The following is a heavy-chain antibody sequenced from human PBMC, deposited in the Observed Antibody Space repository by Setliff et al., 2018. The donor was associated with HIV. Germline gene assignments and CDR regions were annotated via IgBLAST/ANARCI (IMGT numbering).Heavy chain of an antibody. J-gene: IGHJ3*02. D-gene: IGHD6-6*01. CDR3: ARGYEGSSPGGAFDI. V-gene: IGHV4-34*01. CDR2: INHSGSA. CDR1: GGSFSGYY. Sequence: LSLTCAVYGGSFSGYYWSWIRQSPGKGLEWIGEINHSGSANYNPSLKSRGTISVDTSKDQFSVKLTSVTAADTAVYYCARGYEGSSPGGAFDIWGQGTTVTVSS.